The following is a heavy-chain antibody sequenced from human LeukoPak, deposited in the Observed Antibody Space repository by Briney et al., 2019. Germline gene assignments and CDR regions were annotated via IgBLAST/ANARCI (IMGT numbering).Heavy chain of an antibody. V-gene: IGHV3-48*03. D-gene: IGHD3-10*01. Sequence: GGSLRLSCAVSGFILSSFEMNGVRQAPGKGLEWVSYISRSGSTIYHADSVKGRFTIARDNAENSVYLQMNSLRAEDTAVYYCARDRYYYGSGSPKALDYWGQGTLVTVSS. CDR2: ISRSGSTI. CDR1: GFILSSFE. CDR3: ARDRYYYGSGSPKALDY. J-gene: IGHJ4*02.